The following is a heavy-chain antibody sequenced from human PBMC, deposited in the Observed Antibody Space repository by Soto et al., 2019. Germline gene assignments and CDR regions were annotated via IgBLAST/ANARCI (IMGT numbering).Heavy chain of an antibody. D-gene: IGHD6-19*01. CDR1: GDSMSSSDYY. CDR3: ARRTVNIRTFYSGLKTHCFDY. CDR2: IYYSGST. Sequence: QLQLHESGPGLVKPSETLSLTCAVSGDSMSSSDYYWCWIRQPPGKGLEWIGSIYYSGSTYYNPSLHSRVAISVDTSKNQFYLKLKSVTAADTAIYYCARRTVNIRTFYSGLKTHCFDYWGQGAPVTVSS. J-gene: IGHJ4*02. V-gene: IGHV4-39*01.